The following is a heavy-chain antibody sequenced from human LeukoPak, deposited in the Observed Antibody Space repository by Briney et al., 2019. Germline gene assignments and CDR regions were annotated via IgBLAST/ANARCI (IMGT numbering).Heavy chain of an antibody. Sequence: SVKVSCKASGGTFSSYAISWVRQAPGQGLGWMGGIIPIFGTANYAQKFQGRVTITTDESTSTAYMELSSLRSEDTAVYYCARDPVASSGSYAQFDYWGQGTLVTVSS. D-gene: IGHD3-10*01. CDR2: IIPIFGTA. V-gene: IGHV1-69*05. CDR3: ARDPVASSGSYAQFDY. CDR1: GGTFSSYA. J-gene: IGHJ4*02.